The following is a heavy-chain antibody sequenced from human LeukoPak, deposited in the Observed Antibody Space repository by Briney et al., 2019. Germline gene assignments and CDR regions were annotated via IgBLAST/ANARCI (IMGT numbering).Heavy chain of an antibody. CDR1: GFTFSSYG. D-gene: IGHD6-19*01. V-gene: IGHV3-33*01. CDR2: IWSDGSKE. J-gene: IGHJ6*02. Sequence: RGSLRLSCAASGFTFSSYGMHWVRQAPGKGLEWVAVIWSDGSKECYADSVKGRLAISRDNSKNTLYLQMNSLTAEDTAVYYCARDRSGGWFPMDVWGQGTTVTVAS. CDR3: ARDRSGGWFPMDV.